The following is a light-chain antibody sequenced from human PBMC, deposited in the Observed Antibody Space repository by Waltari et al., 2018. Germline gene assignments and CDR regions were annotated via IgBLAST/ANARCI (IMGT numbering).Light chain of an antibody. V-gene: IGKV1-9*01. Sequence: DIQLTQSPSFLSASVGDRVTITCRASQGISSYLAWYQQKPGKAPKLLIYAASTLQSGVPSRFSGSGSGTEFTLTISSLQPEDFATYYCQQYEGLPRTFGQGTKLEMK. CDR3: QQYEGLPRT. CDR1: QGISSY. J-gene: IGKJ2*02. CDR2: AAS.